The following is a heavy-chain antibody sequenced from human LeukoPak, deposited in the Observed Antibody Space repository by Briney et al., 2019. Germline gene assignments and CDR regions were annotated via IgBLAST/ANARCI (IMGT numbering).Heavy chain of an antibody. J-gene: IGHJ4*02. Sequence: GESLKISCKGSGYSFTSYWIGWVRQTPGKGLEWMGIIYPGDSDTRYSPSFQGQVTISADKSISTAYLQWSSLKASDTAMYYCARRLASGRDYFGSGSYYDLDYWGQGTLVTVSS. D-gene: IGHD3-10*01. CDR3: ARRLASGRDYFGSGSYYDLDY. CDR2: IYPGDSDT. V-gene: IGHV5-51*01. CDR1: GYSFTSYW.